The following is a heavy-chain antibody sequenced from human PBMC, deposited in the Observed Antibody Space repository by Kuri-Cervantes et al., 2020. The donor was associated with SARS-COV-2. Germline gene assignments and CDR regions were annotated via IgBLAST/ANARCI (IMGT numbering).Heavy chain of an antibody. D-gene: IGHD5-24*01. CDR3: AKRDAYSQGSYFDY. CDR2: ISGSDDVT. CDR1: GFTFSNYA. Sequence: GESLKISCAASGFTFSNYAMTWVRQAPGKGLEWVSTISGSDDVTHLADSVEGRFTVSRDNSRNTLYLEMSSLRVEDTAVHYCAKRDAYSQGSYFDYWGHGTLVTVSS. J-gene: IGHJ4*01. V-gene: IGHV3-23*01.